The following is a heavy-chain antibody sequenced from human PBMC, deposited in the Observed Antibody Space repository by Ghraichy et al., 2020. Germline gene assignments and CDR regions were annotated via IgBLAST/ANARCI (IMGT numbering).Heavy chain of an antibody. J-gene: IGHJ4*02. CDR3: ARDPGWGGGYPYFYY. CDR1: GFVFSRYS. CDR2: ISNDGNYI. D-gene: IGHD1-26*01. V-gene: IGHV3-21*01. Sequence: GESLNISCVASGFVFSRYSMHWVRQAPGKGLEWVSSISNDGNYIQYADSMKGRFTISRDNAKDSLFLHMNNLRPEDTALYFCARDPGWGGGYPYFYYWGRGTLVTASS.